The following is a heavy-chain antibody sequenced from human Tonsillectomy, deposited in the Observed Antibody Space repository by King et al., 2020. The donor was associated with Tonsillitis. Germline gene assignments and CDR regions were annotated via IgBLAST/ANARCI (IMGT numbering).Heavy chain of an antibody. J-gene: IGHJ4*02. V-gene: IGHV3-15*01. D-gene: IGHD3-10*01. CDR2: VKSKTDGGTT. CDR1: GFTFSDAW. CDR3: TTGGEDYFGSAVFDY. Sequence: VQLVESGGGLMKPGGSLRLSCAASGFTFSDAWMTWVRQAPGKGLEWVGLVKSKTDGGTTDYAAPVKGRFTISRDDSKNTLDLQMNSLKTEDTAVYYCTTGGEDYFGSAVFDYWGQGTLVTVSS.